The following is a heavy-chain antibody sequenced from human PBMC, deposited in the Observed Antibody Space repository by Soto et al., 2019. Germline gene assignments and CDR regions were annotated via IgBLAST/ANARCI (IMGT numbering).Heavy chain of an antibody. CDR2: IWYDGTNK. V-gene: IGHV3-33*01. D-gene: IGHD3-9*01. CDR3: ARRDYDILTGYYRFDAFDI. CDR1: GFTFSSYG. Sequence: QVQLVESGGGVVQPGRSLRLSCAASGFTFSSYGMHWVRQPPGKGLEWVAVIWYDGTNKYYADSVKGRFTISRDISKNTLYLQMNSLRAEDTAVYYCARRDYDILTGYYRFDAFDIWGQGTMVTVSS. J-gene: IGHJ3*02.